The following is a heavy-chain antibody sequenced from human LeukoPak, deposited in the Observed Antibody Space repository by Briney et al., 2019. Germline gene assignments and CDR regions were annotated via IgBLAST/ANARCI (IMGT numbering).Heavy chain of an antibody. D-gene: IGHD3-10*01. J-gene: IGHJ4*02. CDR2: IYYTGST. CDR3: ARDKVFYYGSGRELYYFDY. CDR1: GGSVSSGSYY. Sequence: KPSETLSLTCTVSGGSVSSGSYYWSWIRQPPGKGLEWIGYIYYTGSTNYNPSLKSRVTISVDTSKNQFSLKLSSVTAADTAVYYCARDKVFYYGSGRELYYFDYWGQGTLVTVSS. V-gene: IGHV4-61*01.